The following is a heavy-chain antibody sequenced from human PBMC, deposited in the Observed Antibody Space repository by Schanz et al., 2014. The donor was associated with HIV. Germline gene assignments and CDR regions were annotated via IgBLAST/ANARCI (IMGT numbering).Heavy chain of an antibody. Sequence: QVQLVQSGAEVKKPGASVKVSCKASGYNFTSYDINWVRQATGQGLEWMGWMNPNSANTGYAQKFQGRVTLTRDTSITTAYMELTSLRPEDTAVYYCARRRGWGSYRYFPYGLDVWGQGTTVTVSS. J-gene: IGHJ6*02. CDR2: MNPNSANT. CDR3: ARRRGWGSYRYFPYGLDV. D-gene: IGHD3-16*02. V-gene: IGHV1-8*01. CDR1: GYNFTSYD.